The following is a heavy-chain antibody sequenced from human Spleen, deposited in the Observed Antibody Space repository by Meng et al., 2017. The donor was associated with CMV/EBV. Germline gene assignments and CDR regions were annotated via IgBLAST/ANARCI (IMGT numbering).Heavy chain of an antibody. J-gene: IGHJ6*02. Sequence: SETLSLTCSVSGDSISSNYYWAWIRQPPRKGLEWIGNIYHSGATYYNPSLRGRVTTSVDTSKNHFSLNLKSVTAADTALYYCARDTTYYGLDVWGPGTTVTVSS. D-gene: IGHD1-1*01. CDR2: IYHSGAT. V-gene: IGHV4-38-2*02. CDR3: ARDTTYYGLDV. CDR1: GDSISSNYY.